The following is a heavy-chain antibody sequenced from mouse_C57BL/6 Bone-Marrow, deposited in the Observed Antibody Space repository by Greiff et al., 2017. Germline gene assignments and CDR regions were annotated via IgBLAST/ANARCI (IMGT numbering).Heavy chain of an antibody. J-gene: IGHJ2*01. CDR1: GYTFTTYP. D-gene: IGHD2-1*01. Sequence: QVQLKESGAELVKPGASVKMSCKASGYTFTTYPIEWMKQNHGKSLEWIGNFHPYNDDTKYNEKFKGKATLTVEKSSSTVYLELSRLTSDDSAVYYCSRGGNYGGYFFDYVGQSTTLTVSS. V-gene: IGHV1-47*01. CDR3: SRGGNYGGYFFDY. CDR2: FHPYNDDT.